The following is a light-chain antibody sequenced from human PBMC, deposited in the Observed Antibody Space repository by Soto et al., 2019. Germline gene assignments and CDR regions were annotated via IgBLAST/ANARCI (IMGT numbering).Light chain of an antibody. CDR1: SSNIGSNY. V-gene: IGLV1-47*01. Sequence: QSVLTQPPSASGTPGQRVTISCSGSSSNIGSNYVYWYQQLPGTAPKLLIYRNNQRPSGVPDRFSGSKSGTSASLAISGLRSEDXXXYYCAAWDDSLSGHWVFGGGTKLTVL. CDR2: RNN. J-gene: IGLJ3*02. CDR3: AAWDDSLSGHWV.